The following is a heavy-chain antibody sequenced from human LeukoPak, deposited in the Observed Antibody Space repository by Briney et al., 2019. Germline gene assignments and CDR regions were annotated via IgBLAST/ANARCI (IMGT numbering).Heavy chain of an antibody. D-gene: IGHD5-12*01. CDR3: ARPNSGYYYFDS. CDR1: GYTFTGYY. Sequence: ASVKVSCKASGYTFTGYYMHWVRQAPGQGLEWMGWINPNSGGTNYAQKFQGRVTMTRDTSISTAHMELSRLRSDDTAVYYCARPNSGYYYFDSWGQGTLVTVSS. CDR2: INPNSGGT. J-gene: IGHJ4*02. V-gene: IGHV1-2*02.